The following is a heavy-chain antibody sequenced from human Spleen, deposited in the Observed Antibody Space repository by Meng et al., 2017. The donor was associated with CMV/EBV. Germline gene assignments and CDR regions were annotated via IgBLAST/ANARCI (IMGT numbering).Heavy chain of an antibody. Sequence: SETLSLTCAVYGGSFSGYYWSWIRQPPGKGLEWIATIYYTGRTYYNPSLKSRVTISVDTSKNQFSLKVNSVTAADTALYYCARESSGWYGADYWGQGTLVTVSS. CDR2: IYYTGRT. CDR1: GGSFSGYY. V-gene: IGHV4-34*01. CDR3: ARESSGWYGADY. D-gene: IGHD6-19*01. J-gene: IGHJ4*02.